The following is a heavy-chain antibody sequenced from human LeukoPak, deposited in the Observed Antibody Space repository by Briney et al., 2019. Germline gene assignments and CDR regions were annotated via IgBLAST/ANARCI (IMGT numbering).Heavy chain of an antibody. CDR3: TRPLGYDSSGYYTDY. Sequence: PGGSLRLSCAVSGFTFSGSAMHWVRQASGKGLEWVGRIRSKANSYATAYAASVKGRFTISRDDSKNTAYLQMNSLKTEDTAVYYCTRPLGYDSSGYYTDYWGQGTLVTVSS. D-gene: IGHD3-22*01. CDR1: GFTFSGSA. CDR2: IRSKANSYAT. J-gene: IGHJ4*02. V-gene: IGHV3-73*01.